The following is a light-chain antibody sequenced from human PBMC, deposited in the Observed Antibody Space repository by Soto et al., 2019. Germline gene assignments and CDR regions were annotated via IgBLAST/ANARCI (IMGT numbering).Light chain of an antibody. CDR1: QTISSW. J-gene: IGKJ1*01. CDR3: QHYNSYSEA. V-gene: IGKV1-5*03. CDR2: KAS. Sequence: DIQITQSPSTLSASVRDRVTITCRASQTISSWLAWYQQEPGKAPKLLIYKASTLKSGVPSRFSGSGSGTEFTLTISSLQPDDFATYYCQHYNSYSEAFGQGTKVDIK.